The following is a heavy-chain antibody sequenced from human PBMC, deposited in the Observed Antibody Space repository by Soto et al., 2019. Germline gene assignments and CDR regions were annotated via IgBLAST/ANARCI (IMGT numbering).Heavy chain of an antibody. J-gene: IGHJ4*02. CDR3: ARSVSTIAARPDY. D-gene: IGHD6-6*01. CDR2: INPNSGGT. V-gene: IGHV1-2*02. CDR1: GYPFTDYY. Sequence: QVQLVQSGAEVKKPGASVEVSCKASGYPFTDYYMHWVRQAPGQGLEWMGWINPNSGGTYYAQKFQGRVAMTRDTSISTAYMDLIRLRSDDTAVYYCARSVSTIAARPDYWGQGTLVTVSS.